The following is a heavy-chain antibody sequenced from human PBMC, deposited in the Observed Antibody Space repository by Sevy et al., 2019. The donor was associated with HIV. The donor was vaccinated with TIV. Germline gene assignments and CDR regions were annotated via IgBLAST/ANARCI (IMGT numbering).Heavy chain of an antibody. Sequence: GGSLRLSCEASGFTFDDYVMHWVRQGPRKALEWISLISWSGDNTYYADSVKGRFTISRDNTKNSLYLQMHSLTSDDTALYYCVKDAGVACSGYYFDSWGQGTLVTVSS. CDR1: GFTFDDYV. V-gene: IGHV3-43*01. D-gene: IGHD3-10*02. CDR2: ISWSGDNT. J-gene: IGHJ4*02. CDR3: VKDAGVACSGYYFDS.